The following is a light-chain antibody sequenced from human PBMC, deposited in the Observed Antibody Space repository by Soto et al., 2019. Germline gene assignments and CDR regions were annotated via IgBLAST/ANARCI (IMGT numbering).Light chain of an antibody. J-gene: IGKJ4*01. Sequence: DIVMTQSPDSLAVSLGERATINCKSSQSVLYSSNNKNYLAWYQQKPGQPPKLLIYWASTRESGVPDRFSGSGSGTDFPPTISSLQAEDVAVYYCQQYYSTPLTFGGGTKVDIK. CDR2: WAS. CDR1: QSVLYSSNNKNY. V-gene: IGKV4-1*01. CDR3: QQYYSTPLT.